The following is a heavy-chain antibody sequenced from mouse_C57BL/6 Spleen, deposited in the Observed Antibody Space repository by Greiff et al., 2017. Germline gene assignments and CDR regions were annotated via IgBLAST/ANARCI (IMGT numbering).Heavy chain of an antibody. D-gene: IGHD2-4*01. CDR2: ISNGGGST. J-gene: IGHJ3*01. CDR3: ARRGGIYYDYDGFAY. V-gene: IGHV5-12*01. Sequence: EVQGVESGGGLVQPGGSLKLSCAASGFTFSDYYMYWVRQTPEKRLEWVAYISNGGGSTYYPDTVKGRFTISRDNAKNTLYLQMSRLKSEDTAMYYCARRGGIYYDYDGFAYWGQGTLVTVS. CDR1: GFTFSDYY.